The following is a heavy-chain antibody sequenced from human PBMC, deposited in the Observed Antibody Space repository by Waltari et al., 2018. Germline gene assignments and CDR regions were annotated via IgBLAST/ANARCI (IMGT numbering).Heavy chain of an antibody. CDR1: GYTFTSYY. J-gene: IGHJ5*02. CDR3: ARSLSGKFRFDP. CDR2: INPSGGST. Sequence: QVQLVQSGAEVKKPGASVKVSCKASGYTFTSYYMHWVRQAPGQGLEWMGIINPSGGSTSYAQKFHGRVTMTRDTSTSTVYMELSSLRSEDTAVYYCARSLSGKFRFDPWGQGTLVTVSS. D-gene: IGHD2-15*01. V-gene: IGHV1-46*01.